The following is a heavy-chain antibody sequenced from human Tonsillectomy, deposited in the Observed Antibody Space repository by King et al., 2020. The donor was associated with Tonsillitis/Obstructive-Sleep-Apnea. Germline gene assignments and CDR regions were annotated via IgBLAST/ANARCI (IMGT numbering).Heavy chain of an antibody. Sequence: QLQESGPGLVKPSETLSLTCAVSGGSISSSSYYWGWIRQPPGKGLEWIGSIYYSGSTYYNPSLKSRVTISVDTSKTQFSLRLSSVTAADTAVYYCARPDIPMVTFDSWGQGTLVTVSS. CDR3: ARPDIPMVTFDS. J-gene: IGHJ4*02. CDR1: GGSISSSSYY. V-gene: IGHV4-39*01. D-gene: IGHD5-18*01. CDR2: IYYSGST.